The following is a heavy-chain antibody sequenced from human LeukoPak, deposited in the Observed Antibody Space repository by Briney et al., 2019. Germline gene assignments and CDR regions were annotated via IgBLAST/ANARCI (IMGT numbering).Heavy chain of an antibody. CDR1: GFTFDDYG. CDR3: ARPLRPYFDGELTY. V-gene: IGHV3-20*04. Sequence: GGSLRLSCAASGFTFDDYGMSWVRQAPGKGLEWVSGINWNGGSTGYANSVKGRFTISRDNAKNSLYPQMNSLRAEDTALYYCARPLRPYFDGELTYWGQGTLVTVSS. J-gene: IGHJ4*02. D-gene: IGHD3-9*01. CDR2: INWNGGST.